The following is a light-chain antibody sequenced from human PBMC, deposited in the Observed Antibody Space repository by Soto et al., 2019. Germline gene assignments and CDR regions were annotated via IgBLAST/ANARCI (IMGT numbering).Light chain of an antibody. V-gene: IGKV3-11*01. CDR2: DAS. J-gene: IGKJ4*01. CDR1: QSVSKY. Sequence: EIVLTQSPATLSLSPGERATLSCRASQSVSKYLAWYQQKPGQAPRLLIHDASNRATGIPARFSGSGSGTDFTLTXXSLEPEDFGVYYCXQRSNWPQITFGGGTKVEIK. CDR3: XQRSNWPQIT.